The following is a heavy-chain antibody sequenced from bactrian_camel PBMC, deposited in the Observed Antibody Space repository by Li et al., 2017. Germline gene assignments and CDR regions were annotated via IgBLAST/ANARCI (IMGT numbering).Heavy chain of an antibody. CDR2: IYTFGGST. Sequence: QVQLVESGGNLVQPGGSLRLSCAASGSASTSNCMAWFRQAPGKEREGVATIYTFGGSTSYADSVRGRFTISRDNATNTVYLQMNSLKPEDTAVYYCVSLVGRPLVHQGTQVTVS. CDR1: GSASTSNC. J-gene: IGHJ4*01. D-gene: IGHD2*01. V-gene: IGHV3S25*01.